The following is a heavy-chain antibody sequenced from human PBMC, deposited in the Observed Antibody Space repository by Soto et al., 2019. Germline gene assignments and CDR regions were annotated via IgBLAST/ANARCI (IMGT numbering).Heavy chain of an antibody. CDR2: IYYSGST. V-gene: IGHV4-59*01. D-gene: IGHD5-18*01. J-gene: IGHJ4*02. CDR3: ARHLRDTAMETDYFDY. CDR1: GGSISSYY. Sequence: SETLSLTCTVSGGSISSYYWSWIRQPPGKGLEWIGYIYYSGSTNYNPSLKSRVTISVDTSKNQFSLKLSSVTAADTAVYYCARHLRDTAMETDYFDYWGQGTLVTVSS.